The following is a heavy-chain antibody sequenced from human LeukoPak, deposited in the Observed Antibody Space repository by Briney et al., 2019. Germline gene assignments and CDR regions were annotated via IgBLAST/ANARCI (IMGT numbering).Heavy chain of an antibody. J-gene: IGHJ4*02. CDR3: ARDDYFDY. Sequence: GGPLRLSCAASGFTFDDFAMHWVRQPPEKGLEWVSLISGDGGSTYYADSVKGRFTISRDNSKNSLYLQMNSLRAEDTALYYCARDDYFDYWGQGALVTVSS. V-gene: IGHV3-43*02. CDR2: ISGDGGST. CDR1: GFTFDDFA.